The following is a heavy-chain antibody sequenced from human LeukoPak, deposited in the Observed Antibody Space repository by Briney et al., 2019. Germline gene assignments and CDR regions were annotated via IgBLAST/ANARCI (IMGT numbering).Heavy chain of an antibody. V-gene: IGHV4-4*02. CDR3: ARDLVDSGGYYFDY. CDR1: GGSISSDNW. CDR2: IYHSGST. Sequence: SGTLSLTCAVSGGSISSDNWWTWLRPPPGKGLEWIGQIYHSGSTNYSPSLKSRVTISVDKPKNHLSLKLSSVTAADTATYYCARDLVDSGGYYFDYWGQGTLVTVSS. J-gene: IGHJ4*02. D-gene: IGHD3-22*01.